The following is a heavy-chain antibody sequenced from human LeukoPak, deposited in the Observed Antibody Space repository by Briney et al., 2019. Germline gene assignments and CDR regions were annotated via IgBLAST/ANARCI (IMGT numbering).Heavy chain of an antibody. CDR1: GYTFTSYF. D-gene: IGHD1-26*01. CDR3: ARDSSTNWFDP. J-gene: IGHJ5*02. Sequence: ASVKVSCKASGYTFTSYFMHWVRQAPGQGLEWMGWISAYNGNTNHAQKSQGRVTMTTDTSTSTAYMELRSLRSDDTAVYYCARDSSTNWFDPWGQGTLVTVSS. V-gene: IGHV1-18*04. CDR2: ISAYNGNT.